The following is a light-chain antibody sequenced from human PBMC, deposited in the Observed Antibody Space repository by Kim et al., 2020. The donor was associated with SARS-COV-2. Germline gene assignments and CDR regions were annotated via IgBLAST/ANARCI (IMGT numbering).Light chain of an antibody. J-gene: IGKJ2*01. CDR2: AAS. CDR3: QQSYSTPYT. Sequence: SASVGDRVSITCRASQGISSYLNWYQQKPGKAPKLLIYAASSLQSGVPSRFSGSGSGTDFTLTISSLQPEDFATYYCQQSYSTPYTVGQGTKLEIK. V-gene: IGKV1-39*01. CDR1: QGISSY.